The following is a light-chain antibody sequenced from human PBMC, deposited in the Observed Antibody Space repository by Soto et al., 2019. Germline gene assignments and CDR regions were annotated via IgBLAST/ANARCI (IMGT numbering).Light chain of an antibody. Sequence: QSALTQPASVSGSPGQSITISCTGTSSDVGGYNYVSWYQQHPGKAPKLMIYDVSNRPSGVSYRFSGSKSGNTASLTISGLQAEDEDDYYCSSYTGSSTVVFGGGTKVTVL. CDR2: DVS. J-gene: IGLJ2*01. CDR3: SSYTGSSTVV. CDR1: SSDVGGYNY. V-gene: IGLV2-14*01.